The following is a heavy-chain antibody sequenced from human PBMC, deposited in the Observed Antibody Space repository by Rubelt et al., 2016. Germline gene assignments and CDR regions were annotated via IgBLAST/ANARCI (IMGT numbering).Heavy chain of an antibody. Sequence: EVQLEQSGAEVKKPGESLKISCKGSGYSFTTYWIGWVRQMPGKGLEWVGIIYPGDSDTRYRPPFQGQVASSADKSSSTAYLQWVSRKASDTAMFYCARLDGKTSMAPVGGFDYWGQGTLVTVSS. CDR2: IYPGDSDT. J-gene: IGHJ4*02. V-gene: IGHV5-51*03. CDR1: GYSFTTYW. CDR3: ARLDGKTSMAPVGGFDY. D-gene: IGHD5-18*01.